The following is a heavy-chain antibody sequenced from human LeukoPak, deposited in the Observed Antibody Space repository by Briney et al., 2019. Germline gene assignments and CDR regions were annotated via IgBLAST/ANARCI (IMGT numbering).Heavy chain of an antibody. CDR2: IIPIFGTA. CDR1: GGTFSSYA. J-gene: IGHJ5*02. CDR3: ARDGSGYYDSSGYLAPFDP. V-gene: IGHV1-69*13. Sequence: ASVKVSCKASGGTFSSYAISWMRQAPGQGLEWMGGIIPIFGTANYAQKFQGRVTITADESTSTAYMELSSLRSEDTAVYYCARDGSGYYDSSGYLAPFDPWGQGTLVTVSS. D-gene: IGHD3-22*01.